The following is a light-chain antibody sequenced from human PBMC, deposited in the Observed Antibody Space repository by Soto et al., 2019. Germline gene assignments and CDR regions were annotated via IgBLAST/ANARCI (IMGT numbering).Light chain of an antibody. CDR2: GAS. V-gene: IGKV3-15*01. Sequence: EIVMTQSPATLSVFPGERATLSCRASQSISNLLAWYQQKPGQAPRLLMYGASTRATGFPDRFSGSGSGTDFTLTISRLEPEDFAVYYCQHYGDSRTFGQGTKVDIK. CDR1: QSISNL. J-gene: IGKJ1*01. CDR3: QHYGDSRT.